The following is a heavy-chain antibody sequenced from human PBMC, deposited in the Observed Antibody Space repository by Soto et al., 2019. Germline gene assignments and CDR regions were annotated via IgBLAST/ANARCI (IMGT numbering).Heavy chain of an antibody. CDR3: AREMTTRGMDV. D-gene: IGHD1-1*01. Sequence: SVKVSCKTSGFTFSSSAVHWVRQARGHRLQWIGWIDVGSGNANYAQMLQERIDISRDMSTSTAYMELSSLRPEDTAVYYCAREMTTRGMDVWGQGTTVTVSS. CDR2: IDVGSGNA. J-gene: IGHJ6*02. V-gene: IGHV1-58*01. CDR1: GFTFSSSA.